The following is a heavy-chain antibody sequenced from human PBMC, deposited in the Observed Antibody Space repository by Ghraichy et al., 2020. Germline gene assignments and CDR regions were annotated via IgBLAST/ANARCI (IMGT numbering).Heavy chain of an antibody. Sequence: SGPTLVKPTETLTLTCTVSGFSLSNARMGVSWIRQPPGKALEWLAHIFSNDEKSYSTSLKSRLTISKDTSKSQVVLTMTNVDPVDTATYYCARIRGYYDSSGYFDAFDIWGQGTMVTVSS. D-gene: IGHD3-22*01. CDR2: IFSNDEK. V-gene: IGHV2-26*01. J-gene: IGHJ3*02. CDR3: ARIRGYYDSSGYFDAFDI. CDR1: GFSLSNARMG.